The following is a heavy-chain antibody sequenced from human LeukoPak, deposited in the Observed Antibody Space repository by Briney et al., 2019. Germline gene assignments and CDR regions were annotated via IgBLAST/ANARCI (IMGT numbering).Heavy chain of an antibody. CDR1: GFTFSSYA. CDR3: ARSSGWYYFDY. D-gene: IGHD6-19*01. Sequence: GGSLRLSCAASGFTFSSYAMSWVRQAPGKGLEWVSGLSNSGDSRYYADSVQGRFTISRDNSKNTLYLQMNSLRAEDTAVYYCARSSGWYYFDYWGQGTLVTVSS. V-gene: IGHV3-23*01. CDR2: LSNSGDSR. J-gene: IGHJ4*02.